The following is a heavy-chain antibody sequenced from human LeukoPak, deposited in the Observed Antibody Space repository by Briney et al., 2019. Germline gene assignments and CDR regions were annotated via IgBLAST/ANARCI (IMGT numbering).Heavy chain of an antibody. CDR1: GGSIRSHY. V-gene: IGHV4-59*11. CDR2: IFYTGSS. CDR3: ARGYGPNTSGWDY. D-gene: IGHD6-19*01. Sequence: SEPLSLTCTVSGGSIRSHYWSWLPQPPGKGRVWFRYIFYTGSSNYNPSLKSRVIISVDTSKNQFCLRLSSVTAADTALYYCARGYGPNTSGWDYWGQGTLVTVSS. J-gene: IGHJ4*02.